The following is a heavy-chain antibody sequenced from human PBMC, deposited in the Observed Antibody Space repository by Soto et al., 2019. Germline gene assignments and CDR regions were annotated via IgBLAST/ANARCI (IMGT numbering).Heavy chain of an antibody. Sequence: ASVKGSCKAAGYTFTSYARHWVRQAPGQRLEWMGWINAGNGNTKYSQKFQGRVTITRDTSASTAYMELSSLRSEDTAVYYCARDQDYGDYVFDYWGQGTLVTVSS. CDR3: ARDQDYGDYVFDY. CDR1: GYTFTSYA. V-gene: IGHV1-3*01. D-gene: IGHD4-17*01. CDR2: INAGNGNT. J-gene: IGHJ4*02.